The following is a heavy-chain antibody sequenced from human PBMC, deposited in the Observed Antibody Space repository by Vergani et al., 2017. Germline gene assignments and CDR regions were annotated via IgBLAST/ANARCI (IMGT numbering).Heavy chain of an antibody. CDR1: GFTFSSYA. Sequence: EVQLLESGGGLVQPGGSLRLSCAASGFTFSSYAMSWVRQAPGKGLDWVSAISGSGGSTYYTDSVKGRFTISRDNSKKTLYRQMNSLRAEETAVYYCATDRMLIFGVAPTFDYWGQGTLVTVSS. CDR3: ATDRMLIFGVAPTFDY. V-gene: IGHV3-23*01. J-gene: IGHJ4*02. CDR2: ISGSGGST. D-gene: IGHD3-3*01.